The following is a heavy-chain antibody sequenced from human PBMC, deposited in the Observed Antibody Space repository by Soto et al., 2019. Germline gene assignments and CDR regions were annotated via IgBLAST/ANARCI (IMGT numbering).Heavy chain of an antibody. CDR3: AGVVRQLVFYYSYYGMDV. CDR2: MNPNSGNT. J-gene: IGHJ6*02. V-gene: IGHV1-8*01. CDR1: GYTFTSYD. D-gene: IGHD6-6*01. Sequence: GASVKVSCKASGYTFTSYDINWVRQATGQGLEWMGWMNPNSGNTGYAQKFQGRVTMTRNTSISTAYMELSSLRSEYTAVYYCAGVVRQLVFYYSYYGMDVWCQGITVSVT.